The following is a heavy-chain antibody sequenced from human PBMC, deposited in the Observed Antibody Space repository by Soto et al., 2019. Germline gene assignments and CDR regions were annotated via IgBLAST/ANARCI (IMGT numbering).Heavy chain of an antibody. CDR3: ARTSGRWFPYNWCDP. CDR2: IYPSGSP. J-gene: IGHJ5*02. CDR1: GGSISSGGYS. D-gene: IGHD2-15*01. Sequence: SETLSLTCAVSGGSISSGGYSWSWLRQPPGQGLEWIGYIYPSGSPYYTPSLKSRVTIAVDRSKNQFSLKLSSVTAADTAVYYWARTSGRWFPYNWCDPWGPGTLVTVS. V-gene: IGHV4-30-2*01.